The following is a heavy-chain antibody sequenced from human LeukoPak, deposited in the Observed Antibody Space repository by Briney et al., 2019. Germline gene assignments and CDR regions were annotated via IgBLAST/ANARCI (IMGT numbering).Heavy chain of an antibody. J-gene: IGHJ6*03. CDR2: TRYDGNNK. D-gene: IGHD3-16*01. V-gene: IGHV3-30*02. CDR3: AKGFGGYYYYYMDV. CDR1: GFIFSTYG. Sequence: GGSLRLSCAASGFIFSTYGMYWVRQAPGKGLEWVAFTRYDGNNKYYGDFVKGRFTISRDNSNNTLYLQMNSLRAEDTAVYYCAKGFGGYYYYYMDVWGKGTTVTVSS.